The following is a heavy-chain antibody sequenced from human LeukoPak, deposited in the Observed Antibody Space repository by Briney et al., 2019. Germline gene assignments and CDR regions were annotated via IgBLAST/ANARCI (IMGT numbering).Heavy chain of an antibody. J-gene: IGHJ4*02. V-gene: IGHV3-13*01. CDR1: GFTFSNYD. Sequence: GGSLRLSCAASGFTFSNYDMHWVRQASGQGLEWVSVITTAGDTYYSGSVKGRFTISRDNAKNSLYLQMNSLRAGDTAVCYCARESCSGGSCYQFDYWGQGTLVTVSS. CDR2: ITTAGDT. D-gene: IGHD2-15*01. CDR3: ARESCSGGSCYQFDY.